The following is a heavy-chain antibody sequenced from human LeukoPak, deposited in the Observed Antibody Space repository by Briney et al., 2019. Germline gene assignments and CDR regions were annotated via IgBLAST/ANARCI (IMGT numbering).Heavy chain of an antibody. J-gene: IGHJ4*02. CDR3: AKSDYGDY. Sequence: GGSLRLSCAASGFTVSSNYMSWVRQAPGKGLEWVSVIYSGGSTYYADSVKGRFTISRDNARKSLYLQMNSLRAEDTAVYHCAKSDYGDYWGQGTLVTVSS. CDR1: GFTVSSNY. V-gene: IGHV3-53*01. CDR2: IYSGGST.